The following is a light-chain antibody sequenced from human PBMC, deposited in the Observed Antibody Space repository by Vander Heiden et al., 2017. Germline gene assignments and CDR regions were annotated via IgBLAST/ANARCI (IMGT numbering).Light chain of an antibody. CDR2: DST. V-gene: IGLV3-21*02. CDR1: NIGSDS. Sequence: SSVLTQPPSVPVAPGHTARITCGGNNIGSDSVHSYQLNPGQAPVLVVSDSTVRPSGIPERFSGSTSGNTATLTISRVEAGDEADYYCQVWDDNGHHYVFGTGTKVTVL. CDR3: QVWDDNGHHYV. J-gene: IGLJ1*01.